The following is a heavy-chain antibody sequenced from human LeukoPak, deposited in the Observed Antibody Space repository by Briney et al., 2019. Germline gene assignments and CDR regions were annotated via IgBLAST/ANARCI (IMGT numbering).Heavy chain of an antibody. CDR3: ARDGSPYYYDSSGYYDY. J-gene: IGHJ4*02. Sequence: SVKVSCKASGGTFSSYAISWVRQAPGQGLEWMGGIIPIFGTANYAQKFQGRVTITADESTSTAYMELSSLRSEDTAVYYCARDGSPYYYDSSGYYDYWGQGTLVTVSS. D-gene: IGHD3-22*01. CDR2: IIPIFGTA. CDR1: GGTFSSYA. V-gene: IGHV1-69*13.